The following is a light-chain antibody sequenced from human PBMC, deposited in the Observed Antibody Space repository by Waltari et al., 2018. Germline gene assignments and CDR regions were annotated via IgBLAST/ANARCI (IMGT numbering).Light chain of an antibody. V-gene: IGKV1-5*03. J-gene: IGKJ4*01. CDR3: QQYNIYPLT. CDR1: QSISAY. CDR2: KSS. Sequence: DIQMPHSPSTLSASVGDRVTITCRASQSISAYLAWYQQKPGKAPKLLIYKSSTVESGVPSRFSGSGSGTEFTLTISGLQPDDFATYYCQQYNIYPLTFGGGTKVEIK.